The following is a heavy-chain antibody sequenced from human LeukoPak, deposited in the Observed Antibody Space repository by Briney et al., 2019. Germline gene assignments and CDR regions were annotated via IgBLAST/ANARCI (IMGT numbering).Heavy chain of an antibody. CDR2: INWNGGST. Sequence: GGSLRLSCAASGFTFDDYGMSWVRQAPGKGLEWVSGINWNGGSTGYADSVKGRFTISRDNAKNSLYLQMNSLRAEDTALYYCARDNARYSYGFHYYYYYMDVWGKGTTVTVSS. CDR1: GFTFDDYG. D-gene: IGHD5-18*01. J-gene: IGHJ6*03. V-gene: IGHV3-20*04. CDR3: ARDNARYSYGFHYYYYYMDV.